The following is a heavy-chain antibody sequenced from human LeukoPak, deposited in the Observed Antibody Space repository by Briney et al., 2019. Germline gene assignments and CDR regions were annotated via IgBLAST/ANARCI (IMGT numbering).Heavy chain of an antibody. J-gene: IGHJ4*02. CDR2: ISGSGNT. CDR1: GFTFSSYA. CDR3: ANQYDFWRGYFFDY. V-gene: IGHV3-23*01. Sequence: GGSLRLSCAASGFTFSSYAMSWVRQAPGKGLEWVSAISGSGNTYYADSVKGRFTISRDNSKNTLYLQMKSLRADDTAVYYCANQYDFWRGYFFDYWGQGTLVTVSS. D-gene: IGHD3-3*01.